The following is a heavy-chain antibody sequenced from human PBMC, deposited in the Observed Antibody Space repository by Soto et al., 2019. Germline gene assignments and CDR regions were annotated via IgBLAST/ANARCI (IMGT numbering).Heavy chain of an antibody. J-gene: IGHJ5*02. CDR1: GGSINNGDYY. CDR3: ARQSIEASVSDWFDP. V-gene: IGHV4-30-4*01. CDR2: IYYTGGT. Sequence: SETLSLTCTVSGGSINNGDYYWTWIRQPPGKGLEFIGYIYYTGGTSYNPSLRTRLAFSMDTSKNQFSLSLTSVTAADTAVYYCARQSIEASVSDWFDPWGQGLLVTVSS. D-gene: IGHD2-21*01.